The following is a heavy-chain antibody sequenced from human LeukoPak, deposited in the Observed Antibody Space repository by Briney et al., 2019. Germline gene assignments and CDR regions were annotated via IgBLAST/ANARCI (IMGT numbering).Heavy chain of an antibody. J-gene: IGHJ4*02. CDR3: ARDGTLAAAGEGFDY. CDR1: GYTFTGYY. D-gene: IGHD6-13*01. V-gene: IGHV1-2*02. Sequence: ASVKVSCKASGYTFTGYYMHWVRQAPGQGLEWMGWINPNSGGTNYAQKFQGRVTMTTDTSTSTAYMELRSLRSDDTAVYYCARDGTLAAAGEGFDYWGQGTLVTVSS. CDR2: INPNSGGT.